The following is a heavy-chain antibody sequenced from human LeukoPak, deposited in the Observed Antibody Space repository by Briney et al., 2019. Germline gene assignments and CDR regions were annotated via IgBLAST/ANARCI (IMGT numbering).Heavy chain of an antibody. CDR3: ARRSYSSSSASYYFDY. Sequence: GESLKISCKGSGYSFTSYWIAWVRQMPGKGLEWMGIIYPGDSDTRYSPSFQGQVTISADKSISTAYLQWSSLKASDTAMYYCARRSYSSSSASYYFDYWGQGTLVTVSS. CDR2: IYPGDSDT. CDR1: GYSFTSYW. J-gene: IGHJ4*02. D-gene: IGHD6-6*01. V-gene: IGHV5-51*01.